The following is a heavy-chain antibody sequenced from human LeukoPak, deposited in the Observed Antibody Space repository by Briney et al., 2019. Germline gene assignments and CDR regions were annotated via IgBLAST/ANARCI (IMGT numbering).Heavy chain of an antibody. CDR3: ARLLWFGELLTGSAFDI. CDR2: ISSSSSYI. CDR1: GFTFSSYS. V-gene: IGHV3-21*01. J-gene: IGHJ3*02. D-gene: IGHD3-10*01. Sequence: GGSLRLSCAASGFTFSSYSMNWVRQAPGKGLEWVSSISSSSSYIYYADSVKGRFTISRDNAKNSLYLQTNSLRAEDTAVYYCARLLWFGELLTGSAFDIWGQGTMVTVSS.